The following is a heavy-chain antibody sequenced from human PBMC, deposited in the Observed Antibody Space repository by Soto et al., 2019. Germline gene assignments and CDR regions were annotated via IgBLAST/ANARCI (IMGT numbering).Heavy chain of an antibody. CDR2: MNPNSGNT. J-gene: IGHJ3*02. D-gene: IGHD3-9*01. CDR1: GYTFTSYD. CDR3: ARVRYDILTGSDAFDI. V-gene: IGHV1-8*01. Sequence: QVQLVQSGAEVKKPGASVKVSCKASGYTFTSYDINWVRQATGQGLEWMGWMNPNSGNTGYAQKFQGRVTMTRNTSISTAYMELSSLRSEDTSVYYCARVRYDILTGSDAFDIWGQGTMVSVSS.